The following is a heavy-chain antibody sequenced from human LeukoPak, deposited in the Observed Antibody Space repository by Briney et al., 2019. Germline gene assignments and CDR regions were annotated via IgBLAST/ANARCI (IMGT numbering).Heavy chain of an antibody. Sequence: EASVKVSCKASGYTFTRYYMHWVRRAPGQGLEWMGIINPSGGSARYAQKFQGRVTMTRDTSTSTVYMEVSSLRSGDTAVYYCARLADYDSSGYLSYWGQGTLVTVSS. J-gene: IGHJ4*02. CDR2: INPSGGSA. CDR3: ARLADYDSSGYLSY. CDR1: GYTFTRYY. V-gene: IGHV1-46*01. D-gene: IGHD3-22*01.